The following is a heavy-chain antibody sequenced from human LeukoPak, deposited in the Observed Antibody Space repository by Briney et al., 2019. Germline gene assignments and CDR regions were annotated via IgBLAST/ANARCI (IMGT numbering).Heavy chain of an antibody. J-gene: IGHJ4*02. D-gene: IGHD3-9*01. CDR1: GFTFSSYE. Sequence: PGGSLRLSCAASGFTFSSYEMNWVRQAPGKGLVWVSRINSDGSSTTYADSVKGRFTISRDNAKNTLYLQMNSLRAEDTAVYYCARAGRGLRYFDWLTYDYWGQGTLVTVSS. CDR3: ARAGRGLRYFDWLTYDY. CDR2: INSDGSST. V-gene: IGHV3-74*01.